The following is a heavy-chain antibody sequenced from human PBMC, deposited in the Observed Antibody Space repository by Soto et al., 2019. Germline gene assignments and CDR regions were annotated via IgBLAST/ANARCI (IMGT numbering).Heavy chain of an antibody. CDR1: GYSFTSYG. V-gene: IGHV1-18*01. D-gene: IGHD5-18*01. CDR2: ISGDNYNP. J-gene: IGHJ4*02. Sequence: QVQLVQSGAEVKKPGASVKVSCKASGYSFTSYGISWVRQAPGQGLEWMGWISGDNYNPKYAQTFXXXXXXXXXXXXXXXXXXXXXXXXXXTAVYYCARDSETDMVIGVNWGQGTLVNVSS. CDR3: ARDSETDMVIGVN.